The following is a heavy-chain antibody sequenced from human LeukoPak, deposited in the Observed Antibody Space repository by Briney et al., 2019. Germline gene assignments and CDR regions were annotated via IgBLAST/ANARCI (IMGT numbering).Heavy chain of an antibody. CDR1: GGSISTYY. CDR3: ARDRVLISSGWFDY. J-gene: IGHJ4*02. CDR2: IYYSGST. D-gene: IGHD6-19*01. Sequence: SETLSLTCTVSGGSISTYYWSWIRQHPGKGLEWIGYIYYSGSTYYNPSLKSRVTISVDTSKNQFSLKLSSVTAADTAVYYCARDRVLISSGWFDYWGQGTLVTVSS. V-gene: IGHV4-59*06.